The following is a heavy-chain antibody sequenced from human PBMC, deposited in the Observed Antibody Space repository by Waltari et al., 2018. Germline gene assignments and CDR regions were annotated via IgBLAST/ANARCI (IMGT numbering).Heavy chain of an antibody. CDR2: IDNSGST. Sequence: QVQLQESGPGLVKPSQTLSLTCSVSGGPVISGAYFWTWIRQPPGKGLEWIGYIDNSGSTHYNPSLRRRLSISGDPSKNQFSLKLNSVTAADTAVYYCGRMGVAVAGLFYYIVDVWGQGTTVTVAS. V-gene: IGHV4-30-4*08. CDR1: GGPVISGAYF. D-gene: IGHD6-19*01. CDR3: GRMGVAVAGLFYYIVDV. J-gene: IGHJ6*02.